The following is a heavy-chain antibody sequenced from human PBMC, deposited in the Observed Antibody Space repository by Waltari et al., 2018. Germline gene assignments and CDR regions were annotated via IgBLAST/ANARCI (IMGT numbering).Heavy chain of an antibody. CDR2: IRYDGSNK. V-gene: IGHV3-30*02. J-gene: IGHJ3*02. D-gene: IGHD2-2*01. Sequence: QVQLVESGGGVVQPGGSLRLSCDASGFTFSSSGMHWVRQAPGKGLEWVAFIRYDGSNKYYADSVKGRFTISRDNSKNTLYLQMNSLRAEDTAVYYCAKVVKYPDAFDIWGQGTMVTVSS. CDR1: GFTFSSSG. CDR3: AKVVKYPDAFDI.